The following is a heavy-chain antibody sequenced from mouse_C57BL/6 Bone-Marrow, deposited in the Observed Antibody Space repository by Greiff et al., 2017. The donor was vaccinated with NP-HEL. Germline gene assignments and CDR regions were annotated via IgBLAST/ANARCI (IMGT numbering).Heavy chain of an antibody. J-gene: IGHJ3*01. CDR3: ARDYGSSSWFAY. CDR1: GYTFTSYG. V-gene: IGHV1-81*01. CDR2: IYPRSGNT. D-gene: IGHD1-1*01. Sequence: VQLQQSGAELARPGASVKLSCKASGYTFTSYGISWVKQRTGQGLEWIGEIYPRSGNTYYNEKFKGKATLTADKSSSTAYMELRSLTSYDSAVYFCARDYGSSSWFAYWGQGTLVTVSA.